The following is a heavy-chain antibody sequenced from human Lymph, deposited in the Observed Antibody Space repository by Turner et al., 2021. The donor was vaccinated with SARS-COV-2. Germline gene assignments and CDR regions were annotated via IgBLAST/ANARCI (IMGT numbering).Heavy chain of an antibody. Sequence: EVQLFESGGGLVQPGWSLRLSCAASGLTFSSYAISWVRQAQGKGLEWVSGISGSGGTKHYADSVKGRFTISRDNSKNTLYLQMNSLRAEDTAVYYCAKDRFTLSSGWEDYWGQGTLVTVSS. V-gene: IGHV3-23*01. CDR3: AKDRFTLSSGWEDY. D-gene: IGHD6-19*01. CDR1: GLTFSSYA. J-gene: IGHJ4*02. CDR2: ISGSGGTK.